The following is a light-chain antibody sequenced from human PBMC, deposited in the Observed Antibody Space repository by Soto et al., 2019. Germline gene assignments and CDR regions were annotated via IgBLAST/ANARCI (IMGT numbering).Light chain of an antibody. CDR1: SGDVGGYNY. J-gene: IGLJ1*01. CDR3: SSYTSSSTYV. CDR2: EVS. Sequence: QSVLTQPASVSVSPGQSISIACSGTSGDVGGYNYVSWYQQHPGKAPKLMIYEVSNRPSGVSNRFSGSKSGNTASLTISGLQAEDEADYYCSSYTSSSTYVFGTGTKVNVL. V-gene: IGLV2-14*01.